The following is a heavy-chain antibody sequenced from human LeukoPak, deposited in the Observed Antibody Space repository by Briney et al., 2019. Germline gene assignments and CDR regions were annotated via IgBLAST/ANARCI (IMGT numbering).Heavy chain of an antibody. J-gene: IGHJ5*02. CDR2: IIPIFGTA. CDR3: ARDLTMITLGGVIVNRWFDP. CDR1: GGTFSSYA. Sequence: SVKVSCKASGGTFSSYAISWVRQAPGQGLEWMGGIIPIFGTANYAQKFQGRVTITTDESTSTAYMELSSLRSEDTAVYYCARDLTMITLGGVIVNRWFDPWGQGTLVTVSS. D-gene: IGHD3-16*02. V-gene: IGHV1-69*05.